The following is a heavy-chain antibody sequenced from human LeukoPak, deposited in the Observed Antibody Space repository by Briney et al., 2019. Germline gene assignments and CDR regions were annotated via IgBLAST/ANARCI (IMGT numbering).Heavy chain of an antibody. V-gene: IGHV4-59*01. CDR2: ISFSGDT. D-gene: IGHD3-22*01. J-gene: IGHJ5*02. CDR3: ARDENSSGLGVHSP. CDR1: GGSISPYY. Sequence: SETLSLTCTVSGGSISPYYWSWIRQAPGKGLDWIGHISFSGDTNYNPSLKSRVAISIDTSKNQISLRLTSVTAADTAVYFCARDENSSGLGVHSPWGQGTLVTVSS.